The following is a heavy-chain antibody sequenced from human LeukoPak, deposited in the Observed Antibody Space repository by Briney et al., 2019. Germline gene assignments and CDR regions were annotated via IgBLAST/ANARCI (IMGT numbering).Heavy chain of an antibody. J-gene: IGHJ4*02. D-gene: IGHD7-27*01. CDR2: ISGSGGTT. Sequence: GGSLRLSCAASGFTFSSYAMTWVRQAPGKGLEWVSGISGSGGTTYYADSVKGRFTISRDNSKNTLYLQMNSLRAEDTAVYYCAKDEEPNWGSYYFDYWGQGTLVTVSS. CDR1: GFTFSSYA. V-gene: IGHV3-23*01. CDR3: AKDEEPNWGSYYFDY.